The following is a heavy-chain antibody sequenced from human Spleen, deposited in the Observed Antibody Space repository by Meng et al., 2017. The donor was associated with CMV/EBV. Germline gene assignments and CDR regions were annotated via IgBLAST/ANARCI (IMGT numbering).Heavy chain of an antibody. CDR2: IYSGGST. D-gene: IGHD6-6*01. Sequence: EVPLVEVGGVWTQPGGSLRLSCAASAFTVSSNYMSWVRQAPGKGLEWVSVIYSGGSTYYADSVKGRFTISRDNSKNTLYLQMNSLRAEDTAVYYCASGSSSSLGYWGQGTLVTVSS. CDR3: ASGSSSSLGY. CDR1: AFTVSSNY. V-gene: IGHV3-53*01. J-gene: IGHJ4*02.